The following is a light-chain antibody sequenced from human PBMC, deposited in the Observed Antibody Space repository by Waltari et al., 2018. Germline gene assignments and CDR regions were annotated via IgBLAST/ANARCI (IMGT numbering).Light chain of an antibody. CDR3: SSYATSNTVV. CDR2: AFS. Sequence: QSALTQPASVSGSPGQSITISCTGTNSDIDAYDYVSWYQQHPGKAPKLILYAFSGRPSVISIRFSGSKSDNTASLTISGLQDEDEADYYCSSYATSNTVVFGGGTKVTVL. V-gene: IGLV2-14*03. J-gene: IGLJ2*01. CDR1: NSDIDAYDY.